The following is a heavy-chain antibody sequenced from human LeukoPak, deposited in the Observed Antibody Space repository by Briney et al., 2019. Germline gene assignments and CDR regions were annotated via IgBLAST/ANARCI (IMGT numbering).Heavy chain of an antibody. V-gene: IGHV3-23*01. Sequence: GGSLRLSCAPSGFTFSSYAMSWVRQAPGRGLEWVSTISVSGGTTYSADFVKGRFTISRDNSKNTLYLQMHSLRAEDTAVYYCAKGRNEDGDSALNYWGQGTLVTVSS. D-gene: IGHD4-17*01. CDR1: GFTFSSYA. CDR3: AKGRNEDGDSALNY. CDR2: ISVSGGTT. J-gene: IGHJ4*02.